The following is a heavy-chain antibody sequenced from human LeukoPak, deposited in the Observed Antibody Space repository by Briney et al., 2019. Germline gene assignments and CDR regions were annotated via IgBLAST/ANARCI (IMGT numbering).Heavy chain of an antibody. J-gene: IGHJ4*02. CDR2: ISAYNGNT. D-gene: IGHD3-22*01. CDR3: ARAYYHDTSSYQGFDF. Sequence: ASVTVSFKASGYTFTSYGFTWVRQAPGQGLEWMGWISAYNGNTDYAQKLQGRITMTTDTSTSTAYMELMSLRSDDTAVYFCARAYYHDTSSYQGFDFWGQGTLVTVSS. CDR1: GYTFTSYG. V-gene: IGHV1-18*01.